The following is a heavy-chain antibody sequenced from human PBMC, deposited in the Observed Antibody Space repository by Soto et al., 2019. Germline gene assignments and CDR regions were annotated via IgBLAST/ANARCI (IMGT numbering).Heavy chain of an antibody. CDR2: ISYAGNDN. CDR1: GFTLSSYV. Sequence: PGGSLRLSCAASGFTLSSYVMHWVRQAPGKGLEWVARISYAGNDNYYADSVKGRFTISRDNSKKTLYLQMTSLRADDTAVHYCARDRQQWLEPAGGALPFWGQGTMVTVSS. CDR3: ARDRQQWLEPAGGALPF. J-gene: IGHJ3*01. D-gene: IGHD6-19*01. V-gene: IGHV3-30-3*01.